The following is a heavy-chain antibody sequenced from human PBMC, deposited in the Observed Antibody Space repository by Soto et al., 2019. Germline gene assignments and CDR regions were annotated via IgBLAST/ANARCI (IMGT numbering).Heavy chain of an antibody. CDR3: AKGKGLLWFGELAQTGD. J-gene: IGHJ4*02. V-gene: IGHV3-23*01. Sequence: GGSLRLSWAASGFTFSSYAMSWVGQAPGRGVEWVSAISGSGGRTYYADSVKGRFTISRDNSKDTLYLQMESLRAEDTAVYYCAKGKGLLWFGELAQTGDWSQETLVTVAS. CDR1: GFTFSSYA. D-gene: IGHD3-10*01. CDR2: ISGSGGRT.